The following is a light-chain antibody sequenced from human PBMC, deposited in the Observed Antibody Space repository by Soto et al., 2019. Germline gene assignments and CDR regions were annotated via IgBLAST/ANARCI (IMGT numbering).Light chain of an antibody. CDR1: QTISSW. CDR3: QHYNSYSVT. J-gene: IGKJ1*01. V-gene: IGKV1-5*01. Sequence: DIQMTQSPSTLSGSVGDRVTITCRASQTISSWLAWYQQKPGKAPKLLIYNTSTLTSGVPSRFSGSGSGTEFTLTISSLQPDDFAAYYCQHYNSYSVTFGQGTKVELK. CDR2: NTS.